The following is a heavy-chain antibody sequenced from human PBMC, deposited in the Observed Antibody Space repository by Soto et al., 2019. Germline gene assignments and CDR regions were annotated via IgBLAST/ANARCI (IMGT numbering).Heavy chain of an antibody. J-gene: IGHJ6*02. D-gene: IGHD2-21*02. CDR3: ARVTPSRVTYGMGG. CDR1: DGYSRGYY. CDR2: IYYSGST. Sequence: SEMLSLHCTVCDGYSRGYYWSWIRQPQGQGLEWSGYIYYSGSTNYKPSLKSRVTISVDTSKNQFSLKLSSVPAADTAVYYSARVTPSRVTYGMGGWGQGTMVTVSS. V-gene: IGHV4-59*01.